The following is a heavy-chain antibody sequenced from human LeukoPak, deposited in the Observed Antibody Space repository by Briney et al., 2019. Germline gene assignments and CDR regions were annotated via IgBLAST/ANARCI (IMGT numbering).Heavy chain of an antibody. V-gene: IGHV1-2*02. Sequence: ASVKVSCKASGYTFTGYYMHWVRQAPGQGLEWMGWINPNSGGTNYAQKFQGRVTMTRDTSISTAYMELRSLRSDDTAVYYCARVLDPSSSWYYYYYMDVWGKGTTVTVSS. CDR1: GYTFTGYY. CDR3: ARVLDPSSSWYYYYYMDV. D-gene: IGHD6-13*01. CDR2: INPNSGGT. J-gene: IGHJ6*03.